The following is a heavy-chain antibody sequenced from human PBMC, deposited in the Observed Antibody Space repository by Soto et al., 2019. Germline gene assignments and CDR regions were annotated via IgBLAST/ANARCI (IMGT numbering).Heavy chain of an antibody. D-gene: IGHD3-10*01. Sequence: SGTLSLTCAVYGGSFSGYYWSWIRQPPGKGLEWIGEINHSGSTNYNPSLKSRVTISVDTSKNQFSLKLSSVTAADTAVYYCHACHGSFCDYWGQGTLVTVSS. CDR1: GGSFSGYY. J-gene: IGHJ4*02. V-gene: IGHV4-34*01. CDR3: HACHGSFCDY. CDR2: INHSGST.